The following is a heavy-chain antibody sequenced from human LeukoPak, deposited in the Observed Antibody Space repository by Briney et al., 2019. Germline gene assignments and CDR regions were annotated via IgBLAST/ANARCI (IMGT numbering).Heavy chain of an antibody. CDR1: GFTFSSYS. D-gene: IGHD5-18*01. J-gene: IGHJ6*02. V-gene: IGHV3-21*01. CDR3: ARDRAVDTAMVIYYYGMDV. CDR2: ISSSSSYI. Sequence: GGSLRLSCAASGFTFSSYSMNWVRQAPGKGLEWVSSISSSSSYIYYADSVKGRFTISRDNAKKSLYLQMNSLRAEDTAVYYCARDRAVDTAMVIYYYGMDVWGQGTTVTVSS.